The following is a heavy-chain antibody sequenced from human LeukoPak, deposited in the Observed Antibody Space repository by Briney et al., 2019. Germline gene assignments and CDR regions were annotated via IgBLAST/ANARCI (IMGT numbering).Heavy chain of an antibody. Sequence: AAVKVSCKASGYTFTSYDINWVRQATGQRLEWMGWMNPNSGNTGYAQQFQGRVTMTRNTSISTAYMELSSLRSEDTAVYYCARGSAASYYYYMDVWGKGTTVTVSS. D-gene: IGHD6-13*01. CDR1: GYTFTSYD. V-gene: IGHV1-8*01. J-gene: IGHJ6*03. CDR2: MNPNSGNT. CDR3: ARGSAASYYYYMDV.